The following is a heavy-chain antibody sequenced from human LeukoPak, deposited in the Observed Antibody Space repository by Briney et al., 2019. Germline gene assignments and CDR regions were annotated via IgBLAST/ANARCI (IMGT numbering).Heavy chain of an antibody. Sequence: SETLSLTCAVYGGSFSGYYWSWIRQPPGKGLEWIGEINHSGSTNYNPSLKSRVTISVDTSKNQFSLKLSSVTAADTAVYYCARDKGVVVVTAIQSWFDPWGQGTLVTVSS. D-gene: IGHD2-21*02. CDR2: INHSGST. CDR1: GGSFSGYY. J-gene: IGHJ5*02. CDR3: ARDKGVVVVTAIQSWFDP. V-gene: IGHV4-34*01.